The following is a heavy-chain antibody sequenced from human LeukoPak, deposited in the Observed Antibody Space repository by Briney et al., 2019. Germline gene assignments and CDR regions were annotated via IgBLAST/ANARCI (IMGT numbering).Heavy chain of an antibody. Sequence: GGSLRLSCAASGFTFSGSALHWVRQAPGKGLEWVSSISTSSSYIYYADSVKGRFTISRDNAKNSLHLQMNSLRAEDTAVYYCARVFPRLGIALDAFDIWGQGTMVTVSS. CDR1: GFTFSGSA. J-gene: IGHJ3*02. V-gene: IGHV3-21*01. D-gene: IGHD3-16*01. CDR3: ARVFPRLGIALDAFDI. CDR2: ISTSSSYI.